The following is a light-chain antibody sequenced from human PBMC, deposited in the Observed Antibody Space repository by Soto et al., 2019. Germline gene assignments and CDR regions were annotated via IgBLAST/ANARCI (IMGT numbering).Light chain of an antibody. CDR3: QQYTSYSWT. CDR2: DAS. V-gene: IGKV3-11*01. CDR1: QSVSSY. Sequence: EIVLTQSPATLFLSPGERATLSCRASQSVSSYLAWYQQKPGQAPRLLIYDASNRATGIPARFSGSGSGTDFTLTISSLQPDDFATYYCQQYTSYSWTFGQGTKVEI. J-gene: IGKJ1*01.